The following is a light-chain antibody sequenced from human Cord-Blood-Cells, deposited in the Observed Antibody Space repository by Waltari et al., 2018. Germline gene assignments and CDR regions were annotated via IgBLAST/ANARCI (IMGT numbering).Light chain of an antibody. V-gene: IGLV2-11*01. J-gene: IGLJ1*01. CDR2: DVS. CDR3: CSYAGSYTFYV. Sequence: QSALPQPRSVSGSPGQSVTISCTGTSSDVVGYNYVSCYQQHPGKAPKLMIYDVSKRPSGVPDRFSGSKSGNTASLTISGLQAEDEADYYCCSYAGSYTFYVFGTGTKVTVL. CDR1: SSDVVGYNY.